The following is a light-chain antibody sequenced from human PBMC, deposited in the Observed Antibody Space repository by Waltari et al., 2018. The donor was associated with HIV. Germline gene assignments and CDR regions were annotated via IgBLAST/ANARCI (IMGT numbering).Light chain of an antibody. CDR3: QQYDNWPPYS. Sequence: EIVMTQSPATLSVSPGDRATLSCRASQSVRRNLAWYQQKPGQAPRLLIYGASTRATGIPARFSGSGSGTEFTLTISSLQSEDFAVYYCQQYDNWPPYSFGQGTKLAIK. CDR2: GAS. V-gene: IGKV3-15*01. CDR1: QSVRRN. J-gene: IGKJ2*03.